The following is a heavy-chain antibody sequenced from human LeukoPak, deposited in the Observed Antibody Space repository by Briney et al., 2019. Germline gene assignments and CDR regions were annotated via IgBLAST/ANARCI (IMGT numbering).Heavy chain of an antibody. CDR3: AKAFTHYYGSGSAEFDY. J-gene: IGHJ4*02. Sequence: GGSLRLSCAASGFTLSSYAMSWVRQAPGKGLEWVSAISGSGGSTYYADSVKGRFTISRDNSKNTLYLQMNSLRAEDTAVYYCAKAFTHYYGSGSAEFDYWGQGTLVTVSS. CDR2: ISGSGGST. CDR1: GFTLSSYA. D-gene: IGHD3-10*01. V-gene: IGHV3-23*01.